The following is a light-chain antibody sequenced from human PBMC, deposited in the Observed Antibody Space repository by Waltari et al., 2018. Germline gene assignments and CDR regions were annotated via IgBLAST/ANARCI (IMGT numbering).Light chain of an antibody. V-gene: IGLV2-14*03. J-gene: IGLJ1*01. Sequence: QSALTQPASVSGSPGQPITISCHGTTSALGYYKYVSWYQQHPGKAPKLIIYDVSHRPSGVSDRFSGSKSGNTASLTISGLRAEDEADYHCSSYSISSNYFVFGTGTTVTVL. CDR2: DVS. CDR3: SSYSISSNYFV. CDR1: TSALGYYKY.